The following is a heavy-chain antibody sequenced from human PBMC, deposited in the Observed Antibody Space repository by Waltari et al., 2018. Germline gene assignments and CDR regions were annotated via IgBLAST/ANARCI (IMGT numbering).Heavy chain of an antibody. CDR3: VKTSGDWY. CDR1: GFTFSNYA. V-gene: IGHV3-23*01. J-gene: IGHJ4*02. CDR2: VSVSGGDT. Sequence: EVQLLESGGDLVQPGGSLRLSCAASGFTFSNYAMSWVRQAPGKGVEGISTVSVSGGDTHYADSAKGRFTISRDNSKNTLYLQMNSLRAEDTAVYYCVKTSGDWYWGQGTLVTVSS. D-gene: IGHD2-21*02.